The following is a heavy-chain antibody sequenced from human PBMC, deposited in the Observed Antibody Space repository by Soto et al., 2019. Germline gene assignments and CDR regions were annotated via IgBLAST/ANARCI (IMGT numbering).Heavy chain of an antibody. V-gene: IGHV3-7*03. J-gene: IGHJ6*02. CDR1: GFTFNNYW. D-gene: IGHD5-12*01. CDR2: IKEDGSEK. Sequence: GGSLRLSCAASGFTFNNYWMNWVRQAPGKGLEWVANIKEDGSEKFYVDSVKGRFTISRDDANKSLYLQMNSLRVDDTAVYFCARARRDGYTGYAMDVWGQGTTVTVSS. CDR3: ARARRDGYTGYAMDV.